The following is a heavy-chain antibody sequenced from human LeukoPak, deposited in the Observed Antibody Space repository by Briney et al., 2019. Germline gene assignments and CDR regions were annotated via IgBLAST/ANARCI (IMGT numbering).Heavy chain of an antibody. CDR3: ARALRIAVVDY. D-gene: IGHD2-15*01. Sequence: GGSLRLSCAASGFTFYNYAMSWVRQAPGKGLVWVSRISDDGSSTYYADSVKGRSTISRDNGKNTLYLQMNSLGAEDTAVYYCARALRIAVVDYWGQGTLVTVSS. V-gene: IGHV3-74*01. CDR1: GFTFYNYA. J-gene: IGHJ4*02. CDR2: ISDDGSST.